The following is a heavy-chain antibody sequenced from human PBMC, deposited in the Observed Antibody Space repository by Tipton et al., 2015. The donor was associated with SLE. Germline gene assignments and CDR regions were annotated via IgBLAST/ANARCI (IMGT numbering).Heavy chain of an antibody. D-gene: IGHD5-18*01. V-gene: IGHV1-18*01. J-gene: IGHJ4*02. CDR2: ISTYNGNT. Sequence: QLVQSGAEVKKPGASVRVSCKASGYTFTTYGISWVRQAPGQGLEWMGWISTYNGNTSYAQKLQGRVTMTSDTSTSTAYMELRSLRSDDTAIYYCARVRVDTAMGVFDFWGQGTLVTVSS. CDR3: ARVRVDTAMGVFDF. CDR1: GYTFTTYG.